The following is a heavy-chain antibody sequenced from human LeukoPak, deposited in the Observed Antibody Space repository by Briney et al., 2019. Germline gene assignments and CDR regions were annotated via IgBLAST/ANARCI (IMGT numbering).Heavy chain of an antibody. V-gene: IGHV4-39*01. CDR2: IYYSGNT. CDR3: ARGPGGRMCYYDSSGYCRFDY. D-gene: IGHD3-22*01. CDR1: GGSISSSRYH. J-gene: IGHJ4*02. Sequence: KPSETLSLTCTVSGGSISSSRYHWGWVRQPPGKGLEWIGNIYYSGNTYYNPSLKSRVTISVDTSKSQFSLKLSSVTAADTAVYYCARGPGGRMCYYDSSGYCRFDYWGQGTLVTVSS.